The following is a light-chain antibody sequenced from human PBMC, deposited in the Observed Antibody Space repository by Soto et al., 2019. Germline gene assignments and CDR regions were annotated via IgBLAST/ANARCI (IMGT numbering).Light chain of an antibody. CDR2: GAS. CDR3: QQYTNWPPSYT. J-gene: IGKJ2*01. Sequence: EIVMTQSPDTLSVSPGESATLSCRASQSVSSNLAWYQQKPGQAPRLLIYGASTRATGVPARFSGSGSGTEFTLTISSLQSEDFAFYYCQQYTNWPPSYTFGQGTKLEIK. V-gene: IGKV3-15*01. CDR1: QSVSSN.